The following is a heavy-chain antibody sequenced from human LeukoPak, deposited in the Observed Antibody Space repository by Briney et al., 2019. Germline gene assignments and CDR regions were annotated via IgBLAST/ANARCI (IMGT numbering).Heavy chain of an antibody. Sequence: GESLKISSSGSGYSFTNYWIAFVRQMPGKGLEWMGIIYPDDSDTRYSPSFQGQVTISDDKSISTAYLQWSSLKASVTGMYFCARIWLRAFDMGGQGTMVTVSS. CDR3: ARIWLRAFDM. CDR1: GYSFTNYW. J-gene: IGHJ3*02. CDR2: IYPDDSDT. V-gene: IGHV5-51*01. D-gene: IGHD3-16*01.